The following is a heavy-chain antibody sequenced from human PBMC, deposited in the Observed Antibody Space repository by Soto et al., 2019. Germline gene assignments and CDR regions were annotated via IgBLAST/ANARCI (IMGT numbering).Heavy chain of an antibody. Sequence: SETLSLTCTVSGGSISSYYWSWIRQPAGKGLEWIGRIYTSGGTNYNPSLKSRVTMSVDTSQTQFALKLSSVPAADTAVYYCARDRDYGSYNWFDPWGQGTLVTV. V-gene: IGHV4-4*07. J-gene: IGHJ5*02. CDR3: ARDRDYGSYNWFDP. CDR1: GGSISSYY. D-gene: IGHD4-17*01. CDR2: IYTSGGT.